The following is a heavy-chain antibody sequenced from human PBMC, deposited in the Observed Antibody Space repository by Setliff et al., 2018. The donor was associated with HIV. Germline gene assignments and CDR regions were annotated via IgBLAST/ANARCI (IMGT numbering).Heavy chain of an antibody. D-gene: IGHD2-8*02. CDR1: GYTLTTYG. CDR2: INTETGNP. J-gene: IGHJ4*02. V-gene: IGHV7-4-1*02. Sequence: ASVKVSCKASGYTLTTYGISWVRQAPGQGPEWMGWINTETGNPMYAQGFRGRLVFSLATSVNTAYLQINSLKAEDTAMYYCARVGSYWSTFDYWGQGALVTVSS. CDR3: ARVGSYWSTFDY.